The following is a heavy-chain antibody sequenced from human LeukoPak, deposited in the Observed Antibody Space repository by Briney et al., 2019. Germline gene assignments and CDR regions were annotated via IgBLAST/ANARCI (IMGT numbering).Heavy chain of an antibody. V-gene: IGHV3-30-3*01. J-gene: IGHJ3*02. Sequence: GESLRLSCAASGFTFSSYAMHWVRQAPGKGLEWVAVISYDGSNKYYADSVKGRFTISRDNSKNTLYLQMNSLRAEDTAVYYCARADCSSCLEDAFDIWGQGTMVTVSS. CDR2: ISYDGSNK. CDR3: ARADCSSCLEDAFDI. D-gene: IGHD6-13*01. CDR1: GFTFSSYA.